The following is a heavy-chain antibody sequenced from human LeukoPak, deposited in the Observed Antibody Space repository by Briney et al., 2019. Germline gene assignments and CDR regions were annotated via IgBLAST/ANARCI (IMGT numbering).Heavy chain of an antibody. D-gene: IGHD3-10*01. V-gene: IGHV4-34*01. Sequence: SETLSLTCAVYGGSFSGYYWSWIRQPPGKGLEWIGEINHSGSTNYNPSLKSRVTISVDTSKNQFSLKLSSVTAADTAVYYCARGRVRARTVRGVSFDYWGQGTLVTVSS. CDR3: ARGRVRARTVRGVSFDY. CDR2: INHSGST. J-gene: IGHJ4*02. CDR1: GGSFSGYY.